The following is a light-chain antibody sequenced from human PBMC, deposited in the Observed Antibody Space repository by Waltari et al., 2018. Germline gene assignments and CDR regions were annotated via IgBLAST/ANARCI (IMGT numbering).Light chain of an antibody. Sequence: EVVLTQSPVTLSLSPGERGTPSCRASQSVGIYLAWYQQKPGQPPRLLIYDTSKRATGIPARFSGSGSGADFTLTISSLEPEDFAIYYCQHRVNWPWTFGQGTKVDIK. CDR2: DTS. CDR3: QHRVNWPWT. J-gene: IGKJ1*01. V-gene: IGKV3-11*01. CDR1: QSVGIY.